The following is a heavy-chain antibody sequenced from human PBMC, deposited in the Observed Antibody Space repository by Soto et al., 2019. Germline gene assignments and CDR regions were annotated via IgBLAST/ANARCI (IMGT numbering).Heavy chain of an antibody. Sequence: GGSLRLSCAASGFTFSSYAMHWVRQAPGKGLEWVAVISYDGSNKYYADSVKGRFTISRDNSKNTLYLQMNSLRAEDTAVYYCASGRFLESHVDYWGQGTLVTVSS. CDR2: ISYDGSNK. CDR3: ASGRFLESHVDY. V-gene: IGHV3-30-3*01. J-gene: IGHJ4*02. D-gene: IGHD3-3*01. CDR1: GFTFSSYA.